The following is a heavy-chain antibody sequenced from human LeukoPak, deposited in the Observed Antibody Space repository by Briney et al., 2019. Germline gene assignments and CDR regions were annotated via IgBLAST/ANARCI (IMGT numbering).Heavy chain of an antibody. CDR1: GFTFSDYS. J-gene: IGHJ5*02. Sequence: PGGSLRLSCAASGFTFSDYSMNWVRQAPGKGLEWVSSISSSSAYTYYADSVKGRFTISRDNAKNSLYLQMNSLRAEDTAVYYCARSRGIAAASPWFDPGGQGTLVTVSS. CDR2: ISSSSAYT. CDR3: ARSRGIAAASPWFDP. V-gene: IGHV3-21*04. D-gene: IGHD6-13*01.